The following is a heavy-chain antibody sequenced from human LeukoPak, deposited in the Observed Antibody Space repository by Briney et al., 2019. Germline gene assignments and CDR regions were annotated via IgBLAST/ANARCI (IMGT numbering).Heavy chain of an antibody. J-gene: IGHJ4*02. CDR1: GFTVSNNY. CDR3: ARGDYGKFDN. V-gene: IGHV3-66*01. CDR2: IHSGGNI. D-gene: IGHD4-17*01. Sequence: PGGSLRLSCATSGFTVSNNYMSWVRQAPGKGLEWVSVIHSGGNIYYAESAKGRFTISRDNPKNTLDLQMNSLRAEDTAVYYCARGDYGKFDNWGQGTLATVSS.